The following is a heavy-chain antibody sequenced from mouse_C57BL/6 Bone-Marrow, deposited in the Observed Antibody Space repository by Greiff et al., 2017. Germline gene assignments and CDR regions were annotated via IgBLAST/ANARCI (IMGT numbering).Heavy chain of an antibody. CDR2: IHPSDSAT. CDR3: AIGDDYDWVAY. D-gene: IGHD2-4*01. V-gene: IGHV1-74*01. Sequence: QVQLQQPGAELVKPGASVKVSCKASGYTFTSYWMHWVKQRPGQGLEWIGRIHPSDSATNYNQKFKGKATLTVDKSSSTAYMQLSSLTSEDSAVYYCAIGDDYDWVAYWGQGTLVTVSA. CDR1: GYTFTSYW. J-gene: IGHJ3*01.